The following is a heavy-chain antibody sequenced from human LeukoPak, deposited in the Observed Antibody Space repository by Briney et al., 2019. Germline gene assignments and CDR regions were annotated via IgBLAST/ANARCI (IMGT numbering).Heavy chain of an antibody. CDR2: IYYSGGT. V-gene: IGHV4-30-4*01. J-gene: IGHJ3*02. Sequence: PSETLSLTCTVSGGSISSGDYYWSWIRQPPGKGLEWIGYIYYSGGTYYNPSLKSRVTISVDTSKNQFSLKLSSVTAADTVVYYCARGHPRTYYYDSSGYHPADAFDIWGQGTMVTVSS. CDR3: ARGHPRTYYYDSSGYHPADAFDI. CDR1: GGSISSGDYY. D-gene: IGHD3-22*01.